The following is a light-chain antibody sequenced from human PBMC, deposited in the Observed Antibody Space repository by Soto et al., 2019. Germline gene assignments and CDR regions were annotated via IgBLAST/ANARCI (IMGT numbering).Light chain of an antibody. CDR1: SSDVGGYNY. CDR2: DVS. Sequence: QSVLTQPASVSGSPGQSITISCTGTSSDVGGYNYVSWYQQHPGKGPKLMIYDVSNRPSGVSNRFSGSKSGNTASLTISGLQAEDEADYYCSSYTSANTFDVIIGGGTQLTVL. J-gene: IGLJ2*01. CDR3: SSYTSANTFDVI. V-gene: IGLV2-14*03.